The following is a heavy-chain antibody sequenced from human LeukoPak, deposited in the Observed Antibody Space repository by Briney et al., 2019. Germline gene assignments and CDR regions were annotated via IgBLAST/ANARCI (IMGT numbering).Heavy chain of an antibody. J-gene: IGHJ4*02. CDR1: GFTFSGSA. V-gene: IGHV3-73*01. CDR3: TRLYGSSSWYYFDY. CDR2: IRSKAHSYAT. D-gene: IGHD6-13*01. Sequence: PGGSLRLSCAASGFTFSGSAMHWVRQASGKGLEWVGRIRSKAHSYATAYAASVKGRFTISRDDSKHTAYLQMNSLKTEDTAVYYCTRLYGSSSWYYFDYWGQGTLVTVSS.